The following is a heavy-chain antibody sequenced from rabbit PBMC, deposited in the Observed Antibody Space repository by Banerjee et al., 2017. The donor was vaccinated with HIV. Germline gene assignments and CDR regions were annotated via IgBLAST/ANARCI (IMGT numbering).Heavy chain of an antibody. V-gene: IGHV1S45*01. CDR1: GFSFSNKYV. J-gene: IGHJ6*01. CDR3: ARDWGGAAGDGSLAL. CDR2: INTSSGNT. Sequence: QEQLEESGGGLVKPEGSLTLTCKASGFSFSNKYVMCWVRQAPGKGLEWIACINTSSGNTVYASWAKGRFTISKTSSPTVTLQMTSLTAADTATYFCARDWGGAAGDGSLALWGPGTLVTVS. D-gene: IGHD2-1*01.